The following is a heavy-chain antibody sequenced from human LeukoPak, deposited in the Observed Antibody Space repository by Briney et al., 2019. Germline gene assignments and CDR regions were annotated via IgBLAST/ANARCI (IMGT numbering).Heavy chain of an antibody. J-gene: IGHJ6*03. CDR3: ARDAHPGFSDYYDYMDV. CDR1: GGSISSYY. CDR2: IYTSGST. V-gene: IGHV4-4*07. D-gene: IGHD1-14*01. Sequence: SETLSLTCTVSGGSISSYYWSWIRQPAGKGLGWIGRIYTSGSTNYNPSLKSRVTMSVDTSKNQFSLKLSSVTAADTAVYYCARDAHPGFSDYYDYMDVWGKGTTVTVSS.